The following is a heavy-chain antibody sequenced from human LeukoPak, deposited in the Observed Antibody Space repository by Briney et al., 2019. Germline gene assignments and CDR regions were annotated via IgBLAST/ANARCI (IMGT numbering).Heavy chain of an antibody. Sequence: PGGSLRLSCAASGFTFSTYWMSWVRQAPGKGLEWVANIKQDGSEKYYVDSVKGRFTISRDNAKNSLYLQMNSLRAEDTAVYYCARDIAVAGMEYFDYWGQGTLVTVSS. J-gene: IGHJ4*02. CDR1: GFTFSTYW. CDR3: ARDIAVAGMEYFDY. CDR2: IKQDGSEK. V-gene: IGHV3-7*01. D-gene: IGHD6-19*01.